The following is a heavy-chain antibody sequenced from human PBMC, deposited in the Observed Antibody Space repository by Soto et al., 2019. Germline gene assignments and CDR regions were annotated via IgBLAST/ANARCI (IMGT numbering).Heavy chain of an antibody. D-gene: IGHD5-12*01. CDR1: GYTFFTYD. CDR3: ARHHGPTTSENWFDP. J-gene: IGHJ5*02. Sequence: ASVKVSCKASGYTFFTYDISWVRQAPGQGLEWMGWISTYSGDTKYAQKFQGRVTMTTDTSATTAYLELRSLRSDDTAVYYCARHHGPTTSENWFDPWGQGTLVTVSS. V-gene: IGHV1-18*01. CDR2: ISTYSGDT.